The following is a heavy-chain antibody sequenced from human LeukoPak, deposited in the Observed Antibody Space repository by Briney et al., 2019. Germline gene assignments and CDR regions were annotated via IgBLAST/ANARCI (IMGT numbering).Heavy chain of an antibody. V-gene: IGHV3-74*01. Sequence: PGGSLRLSCAASGFSFSTYWMHWVRQAPGKGLVWVSRLSPDGSSYVYADSVKGRFTISRDNSKNTLYLQMNSLRAEDTAVYYCARESYSGYDLPLGYWGQGTLVTVSS. CDR2: LSPDGSSY. J-gene: IGHJ4*02. CDR3: ARESYSGYDLPLGY. CDR1: GFSFSTYW. D-gene: IGHD5-12*01.